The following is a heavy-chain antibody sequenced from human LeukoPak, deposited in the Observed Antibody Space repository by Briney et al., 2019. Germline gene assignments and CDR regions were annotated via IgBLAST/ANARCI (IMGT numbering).Heavy chain of an antibody. CDR1: GGSISSSSYY. D-gene: IGHD2-2*01. J-gene: IGHJ4*02. Sequence: SETLSLTCTVSGGSISSSSYYWGWIRQPPGKGLEWIGSIYYSGSTYYNPSLKSRVTISVDTSKNQFSLKLSSVTAADTAVYYCARQAVRSSCYIDYWGQGTLSPSPQ. CDR2: IYYSGST. V-gene: IGHV4-39*01. CDR3: ARQAVRSSCYIDY.